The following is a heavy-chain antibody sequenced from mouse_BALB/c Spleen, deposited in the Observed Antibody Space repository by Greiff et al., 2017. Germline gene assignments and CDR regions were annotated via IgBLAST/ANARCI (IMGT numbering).Heavy chain of an antibody. CDR3: ARGPNYYGSSYDWYFDV. V-gene: IGHV5-6-5*01. CDR1: GFAFSSYD. D-gene: IGHD1-1*01. Sequence: DVKLVESGGGLVKPGGSLKLSCAASGFAFSSYDMSWVRQTPEKRLEWVAYISSGGSTYYPDSVKGRFTISRDNARNILYLQMSSLRSEDTAMYYCARGPNYYGSSYDWYFDVWGAGTTVTVSS. CDR2: ISSGGST. J-gene: IGHJ1*01.